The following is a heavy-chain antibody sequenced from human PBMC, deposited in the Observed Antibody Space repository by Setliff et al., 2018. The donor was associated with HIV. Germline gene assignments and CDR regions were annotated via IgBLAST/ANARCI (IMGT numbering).Heavy chain of an antibody. CDR3: TRGDYRYYYDGSVATWYFDY. CDR2: IRNRPNSFNT. CDR1: GVTFSKFW. J-gene: IGHJ4*02. Sequence: PGGSLRLSCVVSGVTFSKFWMNWVRLAPGKGLEWVGRIRNRPNSFNTDYAASVEGRFTISRDDSENSLYLQMNSLKTEDTAVYFCTRGDYRYYYDGSVATWYFDYWGRGTLVTVSS. D-gene: IGHD3-22*01. V-gene: IGHV3-72*01.